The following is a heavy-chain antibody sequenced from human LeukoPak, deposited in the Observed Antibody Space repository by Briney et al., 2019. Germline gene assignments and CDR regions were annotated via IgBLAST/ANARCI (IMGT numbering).Heavy chain of an antibody. CDR2: INSDGSST. CDR3: ARDFSSSWYYYYYYMDV. Sequence: GGSLRLSCAASGFTFSSYWMHWVRQAPGKGLVWVSRINSDGSSTSYADSVKGRFTISRDNAKNTLYLQMNSLRAEDTAVYYCARDFSSSWYYYYYYMDVWGKGTTVTVSS. CDR1: GFTFSSYW. V-gene: IGHV3-74*01. J-gene: IGHJ6*03. D-gene: IGHD6-13*01.